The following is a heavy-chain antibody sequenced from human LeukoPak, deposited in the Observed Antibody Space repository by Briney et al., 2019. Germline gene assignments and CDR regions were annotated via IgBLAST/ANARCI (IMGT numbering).Heavy chain of an antibody. Sequence: GGSLRLACAASVFPFSSYAMRWVRRAPGKGVEWVSAFSGCGGSSYSADSVKGRYTISRDNSNNTLYLQVNSLRAEKTAVYYWANSLRQIVVVPAAINDAFDIWGQGTMVTVSS. CDR2: FSGCGGSS. V-gene: IGHV3-23*01. J-gene: IGHJ3*02. CDR1: VFPFSSYA. D-gene: IGHD2-2*02. CDR3: ANSLRQIVVVPAAINDAFDI.